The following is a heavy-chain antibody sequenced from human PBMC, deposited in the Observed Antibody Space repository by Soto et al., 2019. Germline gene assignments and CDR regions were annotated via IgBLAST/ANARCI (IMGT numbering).Heavy chain of an antibody. J-gene: IGHJ5*02. CDR1: GYTFTSYD. CDR2: MNPNSGNT. Sequence: ASVKVSCKASGYTFTSYDINWVRQATGQGLEWMGWMNPNSGNTGYAQKFQGRVTMTRNTSISTAYMELSSLRSEDTAVYYCARDHYGTCSSTSCFDPRGQVPTATVSS. CDR3: ARDHYGTCSSTSCFDP. D-gene: IGHD2-2*01. V-gene: IGHV1-8*01.